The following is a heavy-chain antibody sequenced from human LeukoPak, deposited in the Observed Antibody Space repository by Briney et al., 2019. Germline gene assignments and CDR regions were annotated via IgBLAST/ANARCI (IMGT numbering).Heavy chain of an antibody. CDR2: ISWDGGST. CDR1: GFTFDDYT. V-gene: IGHV3-43*01. D-gene: IGHD6-13*01. CDR3: AKAAGTPEMYYYYYGMDV. J-gene: IGHJ6*02. Sequence: GGSLRLSCAASGFTFDDYTMHWVRQAPGKGLEWVSLISWDGGSTYYADSVKGRFTISRDNSKNSLYLQMNSLRTEDTALYYCAKAAGTPEMYYYYYGMDVWGQGTTVTVSS.